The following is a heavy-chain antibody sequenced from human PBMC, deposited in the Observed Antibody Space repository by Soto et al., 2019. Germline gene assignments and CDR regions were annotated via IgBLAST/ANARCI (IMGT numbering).Heavy chain of an antibody. Sequence: GGSLRLSCAASGFTFSSYAMSWVRQAPGKGLEWVSAISGSGGSTYYADSVKGRFTISRDNSKNTLYLQMNSLRAEDTAVYYFAKDSSSSWYYFDVCCQGTLVTVSS. CDR3: AKDSSSSWYYFDV. V-gene: IGHV3-23*01. J-gene: IGHJ4*02. D-gene: IGHD6-13*01. CDR1: GFTFSSYA. CDR2: ISGSGGST.